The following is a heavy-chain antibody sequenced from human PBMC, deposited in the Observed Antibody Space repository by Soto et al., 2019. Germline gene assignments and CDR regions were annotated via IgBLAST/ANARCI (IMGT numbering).Heavy chain of an antibody. D-gene: IGHD1-20*01. J-gene: IGHJ3*02. CDR3: VKDRMAYNSVWDPFDI. V-gene: IGHV3-23*01. CDR2: IGSVGGDT. Sequence: GSLRLSCAASGFTFYSYAMSWVRQAPGKGLEWVSTIGSVGGDTYYADSVKGRFTISRDDSKNTLLLQMNSLRAEDTAVYYCVKDRMAYNSVWDPFDIWGQGTMVTVSS. CDR1: GFTFYSYA.